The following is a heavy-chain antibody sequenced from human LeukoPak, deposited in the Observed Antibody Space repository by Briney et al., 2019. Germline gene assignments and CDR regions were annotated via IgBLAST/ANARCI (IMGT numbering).Heavy chain of an antibody. CDR1: GVSISSGDYC. Sequence: SETLSLTCTVSGVSISSGDYCWSWIRQPPGKGLEWIGYTYYSGSTYYNPSLKSRVTISVDTSKNQFSLKLSSVTAADTAVYYCARPYYYDSRIDPWGQGTRVTVSS. CDR3: ARPYYYDSRIDP. V-gene: IGHV4-30-4*01. CDR2: TYYSGST. D-gene: IGHD3-22*01. J-gene: IGHJ5*02.